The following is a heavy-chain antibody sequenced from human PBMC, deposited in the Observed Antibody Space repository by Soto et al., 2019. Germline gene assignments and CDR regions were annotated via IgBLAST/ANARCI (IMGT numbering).Heavy chain of an antibody. Sequence: ASVKVSCKASGYTFTGYYMHWVRQAPGQGLEWMGWINPNSGGTNYAQKFQGWVTMTRDTSISTAYMELSRLRSDDTAVYYCARAWGVCSSTRCSPQVAAADYFDYWGQGTLVTVSS. V-gene: IGHV1-2*04. CDR2: INPNSGGT. J-gene: IGHJ4*02. CDR1: GYTFTGYY. D-gene: IGHD2-2*01. CDR3: ARAWGVCSSTRCSPQVAAADYFDY.